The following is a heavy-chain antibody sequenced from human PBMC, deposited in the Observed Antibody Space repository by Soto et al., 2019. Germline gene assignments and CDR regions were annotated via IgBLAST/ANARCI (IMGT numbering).Heavy chain of an antibody. Sequence: GGSLLISCASSVFTFSSYGMHGVRQAPGKGLEWVAVISYDGSNKYYADSVKGRFTISRDNSKNTLYLQMNSLRAEDTAVYYCAKDGAWYSGYDYTAYFDYWGQGTMVTVSS. CDR2: ISYDGSNK. J-gene: IGHJ4*02. D-gene: IGHD5-12*01. CDR3: AKDGAWYSGYDYTAYFDY. V-gene: IGHV3-30*18. CDR1: VFTFSSYG.